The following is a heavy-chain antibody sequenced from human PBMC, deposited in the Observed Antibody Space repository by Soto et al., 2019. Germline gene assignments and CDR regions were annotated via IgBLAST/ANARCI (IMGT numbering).Heavy chain of an antibody. CDR2: IVPIRRTA. CDR3: VRDSGAKLIDS. D-gene: IGHD3-10*01. J-gene: IGHJ4*02. V-gene: IGHV1-69*10. Sequence: ASVKVSCKASGGTFSSYRINWVRQAPGQGLEWVGGIVPIRRTADYAQTFQGRVSITADKSARTFYIELRSLRSQDTAVYYCVRDSGAKLIDSWGQGTLVTVSS. CDR1: GGTFSSYR.